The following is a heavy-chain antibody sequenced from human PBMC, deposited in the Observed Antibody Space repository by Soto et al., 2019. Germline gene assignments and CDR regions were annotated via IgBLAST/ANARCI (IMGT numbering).Heavy chain of an antibody. Sequence: SVKVSCKASGGTFSSYAISWVRQAPGQGLEWMGGIIPIFGTANYAQKFQGRVTITADKSTSTAYMELSSLRSEDTAVYYCARSYCGGDCYSDRSNWFDPWGQGTLVTVSS. CDR3: ARSYCGGDCYSDRSNWFDP. J-gene: IGHJ5*02. CDR1: GGTFSSYA. CDR2: IIPIFGTA. V-gene: IGHV1-69*06. D-gene: IGHD2-21*02.